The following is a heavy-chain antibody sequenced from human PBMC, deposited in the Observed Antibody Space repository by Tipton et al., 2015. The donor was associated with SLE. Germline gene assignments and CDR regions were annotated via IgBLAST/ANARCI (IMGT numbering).Heavy chain of an antibody. J-gene: IGHJ6*03. CDR1: GVSITNYHSY. CDR3: ARDFRAVAGRFFYYYMDV. D-gene: IGHD6-13*01. V-gene: IGHV4-61*02. CDR2: IYFPGRT. Sequence: LRLSCTVSGVSITNYHSYWDWFRQTAGKGLEWIGRIYFPGRTYYNPSVTSRVTIALDTSKNEFSLVMTSETTADTGVYYCARDFRAVAGRFFYYYMDVWGKGTTVTV.